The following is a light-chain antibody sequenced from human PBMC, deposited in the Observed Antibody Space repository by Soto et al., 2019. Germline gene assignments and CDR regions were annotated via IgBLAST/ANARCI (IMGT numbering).Light chain of an antibody. J-gene: IGKJ5*01. CDR1: QNITNF. Sequence: DIQMTQSPSSLSASVGDRVTIACRASQNITNFLNWYQHNPGKAPNLLIFAASHLQSGVSSRFSGSGSGTDFTLTISSLQSEDFEIYYCQQYNNWPITFGQGTRLEIK. CDR3: QQYNNWPIT. CDR2: AAS. V-gene: IGKV1-39*01.